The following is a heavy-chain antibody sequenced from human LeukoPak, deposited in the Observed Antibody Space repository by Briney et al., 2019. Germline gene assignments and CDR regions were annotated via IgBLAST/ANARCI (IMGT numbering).Heavy chain of an antibody. J-gene: IGHJ3*02. Sequence: ASVKVSCKASGYTFTSYYMHWVRQAPGQGLEWMGGIIPIFGTASYAQKFQGRVTITADESTSTAYMELSSLRSEDTAVYYCAGEDYDSSGTPGGDDAFDIWGQGTMVTVSS. D-gene: IGHD3-22*01. CDR2: IIPIFGTA. CDR3: AGEDYDSSGTPGGDDAFDI. CDR1: GYTFTSYY. V-gene: IGHV1-69*13.